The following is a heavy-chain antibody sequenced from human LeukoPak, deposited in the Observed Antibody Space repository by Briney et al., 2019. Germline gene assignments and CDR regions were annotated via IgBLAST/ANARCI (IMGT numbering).Heavy chain of an antibody. V-gene: IGHV1-69*04. Sequence: ASVKVSCKASGGTFSSYAISWVRQAPGQGLEWMGRIIPILGIANYAQKFQGRVTITADKSTSTAYMELSSLRSEDTAVYYCARLGGSESFYFDYWGQGTLVTVSS. CDR2: IIPILGIA. CDR1: GGTFSSYA. J-gene: IGHJ4*02. CDR3: ARLGGSESFYFDY. D-gene: IGHD3-10*01.